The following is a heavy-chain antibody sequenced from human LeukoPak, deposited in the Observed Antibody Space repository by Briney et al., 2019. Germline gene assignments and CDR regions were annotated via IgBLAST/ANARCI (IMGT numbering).Heavy chain of an antibody. D-gene: IGHD2-2*01. V-gene: IGHV3-30*02. CDR2: IRYDGSNK. Sequence: PGGSLRLSCAASGFTFSSYGMHWVRQAPGKGLEWVAFIRYDGSNKYYADSVKGRFTISRDNSKNTLYLQMNSLRAEDTAVYYCAKDARRYCSSTSCHEIDYWGQGTLVTVSS. CDR1: GFTFSSYG. CDR3: AKDARRYCSSTSCHEIDY. J-gene: IGHJ4*02.